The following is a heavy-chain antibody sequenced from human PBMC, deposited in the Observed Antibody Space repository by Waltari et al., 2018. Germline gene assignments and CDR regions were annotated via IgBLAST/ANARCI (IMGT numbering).Heavy chain of an antibody. V-gene: IGHV5-10-1*01. Sequence: EVHLVQSGAEVKKPGESLRISCKGSGYTFSDHWITWVRQVPGRGLEWMGKIDPSDSYTTYSPSFEGHVTFSSDKSITTAYLQWSSRKPSDTAIYYWARRGVAAVGGGSSWFDPWGRGTLVIVSS. CDR2: IDPSDSYT. J-gene: IGHJ5*02. CDR1: GYTFSDHW. D-gene: IGHD3-16*01. CDR3: ARRGVAAVGGGSSWFDP.